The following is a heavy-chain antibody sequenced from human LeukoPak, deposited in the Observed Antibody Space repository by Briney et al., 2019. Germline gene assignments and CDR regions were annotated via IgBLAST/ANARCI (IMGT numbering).Heavy chain of an antibody. J-gene: IGHJ4*02. CDR1: GGSFSGYY. CDR3: ARAGDSSGYSDY. V-gene: IGHV4-34*01. D-gene: IGHD3-22*01. Sequence: SSETLSLTCAVYGGSFSGYYWSWIRQPPGKGLEWIGEINHSGRTNYNPSLKSRVTISADTSKNQFSLKLSSVTAADTAVYYCARAGDSSGYSDYWGQGTLVTVSS. CDR2: INHSGRT.